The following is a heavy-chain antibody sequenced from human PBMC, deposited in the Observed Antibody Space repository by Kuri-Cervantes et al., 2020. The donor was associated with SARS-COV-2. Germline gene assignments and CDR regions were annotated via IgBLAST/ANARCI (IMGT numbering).Heavy chain of an antibody. D-gene: IGHD5-12*01. V-gene: IGHV3-33*01. CDR2: IYYDGSNK. CDR3: ARDQYSGYETYGMDV. CDR1: GFTFSLYG. Sequence: RGSLRLSCEASGFTFSLYGMHWVRQAPGKGLEWVAVIYYDGSNKYYADSVKGRFSISRDNSKNTLYLQMNSLRAEDTAVYHCARDQYSGYETYGMDVWGQGTTVTVSS. J-gene: IGHJ6*02.